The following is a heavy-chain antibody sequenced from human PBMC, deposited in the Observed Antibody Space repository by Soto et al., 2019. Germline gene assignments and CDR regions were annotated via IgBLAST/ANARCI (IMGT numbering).Heavy chain of an antibody. D-gene: IGHD6-25*01. J-gene: IGHJ5*01. CDR3: ERRARQRDNWFDP. V-gene: IGHV4-59*01. CDR2: IYYSGST. CDR1: GGSISSYY. Sequence: PSETLALTCTVSGGSISSYYWSWIRQPPGKGLEWIGYIYYSGSTNYNPSLKSRVTISVDTSKNQFSLKLSSVTAADTAVYYCERRARQRDNWFDPWGQGTLVTVSS.